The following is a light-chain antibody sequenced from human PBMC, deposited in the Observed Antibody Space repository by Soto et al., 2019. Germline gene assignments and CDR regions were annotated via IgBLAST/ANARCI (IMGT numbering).Light chain of an antibody. CDR1: SSDIGSYNY. Sequence: QSVLTQPASVSGSPGQSITISCSGTSSDIGSYNYVSWYQQHPDKAPKLIIYEVTTRPSGVSGRFSGSKSGNTASLTISGLKAEDEADYYCTSYTTRHTYVLGTGTKLTVL. V-gene: IGLV2-14*01. CDR2: EVT. CDR3: TSYTTRHTYV. J-gene: IGLJ1*01.